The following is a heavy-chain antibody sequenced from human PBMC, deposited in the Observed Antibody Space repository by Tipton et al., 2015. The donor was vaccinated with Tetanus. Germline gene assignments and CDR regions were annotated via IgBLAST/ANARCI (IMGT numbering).Heavy chain of an antibody. CDR3: ARDLNIAAAGTFDY. J-gene: IGHJ4*02. D-gene: IGHD6-13*01. CDR2: IWYDGSNK. V-gene: IGHV3-33*01. Sequence: SGFTFSSYGMHWVRQAPGKGLEWVAVIWYDGSNKYYADSVKGRFTISRDNSKNTLYLQMNSLRAEDTAVYYCARDLNIAAAGTFDYWGQGTLVTVSS. CDR1: GFTFSSYG.